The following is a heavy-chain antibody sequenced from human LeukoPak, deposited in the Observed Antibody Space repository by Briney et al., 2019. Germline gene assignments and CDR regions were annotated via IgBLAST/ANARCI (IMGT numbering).Heavy chain of an antibody. D-gene: IGHD2-2*02. J-gene: IGHJ6*02. V-gene: IGHV3-21*01. CDR3: ASSGARYCSSTSCYTAKVRNYYYYYGMDV. CDR1: GFTFSSYS. CDR2: ISSSSSYI. Sequence: GGSLRLSCAASGFTFSSYSMDWVRQAPGKGLEWVSSISSSSSYIYYADSVKGRFTISRDNAKNSLYLQMNSLRAEDTAVYYCASSGARYCSSTSCYTAKVRNYYYYYGMDVWGQGTTVTVSS.